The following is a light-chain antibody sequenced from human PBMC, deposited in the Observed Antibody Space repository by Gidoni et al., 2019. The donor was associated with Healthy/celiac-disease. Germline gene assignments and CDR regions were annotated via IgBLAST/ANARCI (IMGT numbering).Light chain of an antibody. CDR3: QQYGSSYS. V-gene: IGKV3-20*01. Sequence: EIVLTQSPVTLSLSPGERATLSCRASQSVSSSYLAWYQQKPGQAPRLLIYGASSRATGIPDRFSGSGSGTDFTLTISRLEPEDFAVYYCQQYGSSYSFXXXTKLEIK. CDR2: GAS. CDR1: QSVSSSY. J-gene: IGKJ2*03.